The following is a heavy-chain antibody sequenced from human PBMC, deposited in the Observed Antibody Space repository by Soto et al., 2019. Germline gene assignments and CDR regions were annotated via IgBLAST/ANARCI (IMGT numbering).Heavy chain of an antibody. V-gene: IGHV4-39*01. Sequence: QLQLQESGPGLVKPSETLSLTCTISGGSISSSSYYWGWIRQPPGKGLEWIGSIYYSGSTYYNPSLKSRVSVAVGTSKNQFSQMLSSVPAADTAVYYCASPRGDIVVVPAAREAFDIWGQGTMVTVSS. J-gene: IGHJ3*02. CDR1: GGSISSSSYY. CDR2: IYYSGST. CDR3: ASPRGDIVVVPAAREAFDI. D-gene: IGHD2-2*01.